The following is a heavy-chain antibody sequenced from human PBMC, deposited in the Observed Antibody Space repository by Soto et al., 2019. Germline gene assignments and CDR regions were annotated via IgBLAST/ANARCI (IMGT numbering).Heavy chain of an antibody. CDR3: ARYYSNFYYHMDV. D-gene: IGHD4-4*01. V-gene: IGHV3-7*01. Sequence: QLVESGGGLVQPGGSLRLSCAASGFTFRSYWMSWVRQAPGKGLEWVANIKQDGSEEYDVDAVRGRFTISRDNAKNSVYLEMNSLRAEDTAVYYCARYYSNFYYHMDVWGKGTTVTVSS. CDR1: GFTFRSYW. J-gene: IGHJ6*03. CDR2: IKQDGSEE.